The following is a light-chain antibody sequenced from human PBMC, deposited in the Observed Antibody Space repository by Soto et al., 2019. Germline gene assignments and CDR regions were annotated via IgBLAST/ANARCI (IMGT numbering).Light chain of an antibody. J-gene: IGKJ4*01. CDR1: QSVSSN. V-gene: IGKV3-15*01. CDR3: QQYNNWRALT. Sequence: EIVMTQSSATLSVSPGERATLSCRASQSVSSNLAWYQQKPGQAPRLLIYGASTRATGIPARFSGSGSGTEFTLSISSLQSEDFAVYYCQQYNNWRALTFGGGTKVEIK. CDR2: GAS.